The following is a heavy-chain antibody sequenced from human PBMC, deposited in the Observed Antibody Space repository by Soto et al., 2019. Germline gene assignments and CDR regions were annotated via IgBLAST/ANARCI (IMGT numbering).Heavy chain of an antibody. Sequence: QVQLVESGGGVVQPGRSLRLSCAASGFTFSSYGMHWVRQAPGKGLEWVAVIWYDGSNKYYADSVKGRFTISRDNSKNTRYLQMNGLRAEDTAVYYCARDGYCSGGSCYSVPVFDYWGQGTLVTVSS. CDR1: GFTFSSYG. J-gene: IGHJ4*02. V-gene: IGHV3-33*01. CDR3: ARDGYCSGGSCYSVPVFDY. CDR2: IWYDGSNK. D-gene: IGHD2-15*01.